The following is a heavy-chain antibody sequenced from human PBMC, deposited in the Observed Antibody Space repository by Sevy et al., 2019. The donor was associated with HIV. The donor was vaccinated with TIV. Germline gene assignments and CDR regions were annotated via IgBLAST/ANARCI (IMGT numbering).Heavy chain of an antibody. CDR2: ISSSDGST. CDR3: VKGLEGKYQLLQKGMDV. V-gene: IGHV3-23*01. Sequence: GGSLRLSCAASGFTFRNYAMSWVRQAPGKGLEWVSAISSSDGSTNYADSVKGRFTISRDNSKNRLYMQMNSLRVEDTAVYYCVKGLEGKYQLLQKGMDVWGQGTTVTVSS. CDR1: GFTFRNYA. J-gene: IGHJ6*02. D-gene: IGHD2-2*01.